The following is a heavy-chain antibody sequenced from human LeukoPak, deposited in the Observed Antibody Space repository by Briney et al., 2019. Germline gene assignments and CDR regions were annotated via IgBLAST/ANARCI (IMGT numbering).Heavy chain of an antibody. CDR2: ISYVGSNT. CDR3: ARDKPMIVVVYFDY. J-gene: IGHJ4*02. D-gene: IGHD3-22*01. CDR1: GFTFSTYA. V-gene: IGHV3-30-3*01. Sequence: GGSLRLSCAASGFTFSTYAMHWVRQAPGKGLEWVAAISYVGSNTYYADSVKGRFTISRDNARNSLYLQMNSLRDEDTAVYYCARDKPMIVVVYFDYWGQGTLVTVSS.